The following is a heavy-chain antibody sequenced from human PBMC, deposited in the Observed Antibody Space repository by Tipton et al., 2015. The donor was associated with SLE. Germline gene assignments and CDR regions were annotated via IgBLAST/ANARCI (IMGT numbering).Heavy chain of an antibody. V-gene: IGHV4-4*07. CDR1: GGSISSYY. Sequence: TLSLTCTVSGGSISSYYWSWIRQPAGKGLEWIGRIYTSGSTNYNPSLKSRVTMSVDTSKSQFSLKLSSVTAADTAVYYCASTYYYDSSGYYYAFDIWGQGTMVTVSS. J-gene: IGHJ3*02. CDR2: IYTSGST. CDR3: ASTYYYDSSGYYYAFDI. D-gene: IGHD3-22*01.